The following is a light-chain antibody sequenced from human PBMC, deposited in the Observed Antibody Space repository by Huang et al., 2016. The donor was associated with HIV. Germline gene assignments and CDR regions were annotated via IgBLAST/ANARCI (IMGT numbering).Light chain of an antibody. J-gene: IGKJ2*01. CDR1: QNINFF. Sequence: DIQMTQFPSSLSASVGDRVTITCRASQNINFFLNWYQQKPGKAPKLLIYTASFLQSGVPSRFSGSGSGTNFTLTISSLQPEEFATYYCQQSYNTPPTFGQGSKLEIE. CDR3: QQSYNTPPT. V-gene: IGKV1-39*01. CDR2: TAS.